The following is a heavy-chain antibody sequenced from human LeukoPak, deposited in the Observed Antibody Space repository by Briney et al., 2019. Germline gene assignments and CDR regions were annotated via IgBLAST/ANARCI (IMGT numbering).Heavy chain of an antibody. CDR3: ARSVRVVRTYYYYYYYMDV. CDR1: GYSISSGYY. Sequence: SETLSLTCTVSGYSISSGYYWGWIRQPPGKGLEWIGNIYHSGSTNYNPSLKSRVTISVDTSKNQFSLKLSSVTAADTAVYYCARSVRVVRTYYYYYYYMDVWGKGTTVTVSS. V-gene: IGHV4-38-2*02. J-gene: IGHJ6*03. CDR2: IYHSGST. D-gene: IGHD3-22*01.